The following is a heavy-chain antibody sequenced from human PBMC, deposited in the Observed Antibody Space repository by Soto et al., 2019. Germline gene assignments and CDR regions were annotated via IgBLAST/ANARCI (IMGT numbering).Heavy chain of an antibody. CDR2: IYYSGRT. J-gene: IGHJ4*02. Sequence: SETLSLTCTVSSGSISTYYWSWIRQPPGKGLEWIGYIYYSGRTNYNPSLKSRVNISLDTSRNQFSLKLSSVTAADTAVYYCARYAGSSWFDYWGQGTLVTVS. D-gene: IGHD2-2*01. CDR1: SGSISTYY. V-gene: IGHV4-59*01. CDR3: ARYAGSSWFDY.